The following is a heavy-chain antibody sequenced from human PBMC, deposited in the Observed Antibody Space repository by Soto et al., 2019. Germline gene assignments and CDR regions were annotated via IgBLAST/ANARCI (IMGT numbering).Heavy chain of an antibody. CDR3: VRTSLVVAAATREDY. D-gene: IGHD2-15*01. J-gene: IGHJ4*02. CDR2: ISDGSST. Sequence: EVQLVESGGGLVQPGGSLRLSCAASGFTFSSYWMHWVRQAPGQGLVWVSRISDGSSTSYADSVKGRFTISRDNAKNTLYLQLNSLRAEDTAVYYCVRTSLVVAAATREDYWGQGTLVTVSS. V-gene: IGHV3-74*01. CDR1: GFTFSSYW.